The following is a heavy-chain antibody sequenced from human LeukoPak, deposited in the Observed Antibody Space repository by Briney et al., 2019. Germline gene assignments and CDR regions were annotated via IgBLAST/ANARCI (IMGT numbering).Heavy chain of an antibody. Sequence: ASVKVSCKASGYTFTSYGISWVRQAPGQGLEWMGWISAYNGNTNYAQKLQGRVTMTTDTSTSTAYMELRSLRSDDTAVYYCARDPALYYDILTGYYSWFDPWGQGTLVTVSS. D-gene: IGHD3-9*01. CDR3: ARDPALYYDILTGYYSWFDP. CDR2: ISAYNGNT. CDR1: GYTFTSYG. J-gene: IGHJ5*02. V-gene: IGHV1-18*01.